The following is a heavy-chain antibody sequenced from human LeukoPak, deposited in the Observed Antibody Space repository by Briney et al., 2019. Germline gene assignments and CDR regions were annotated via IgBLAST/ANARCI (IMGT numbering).Heavy chain of an antibody. CDR1: GFTVSSNY. CDR3: TRNPDGRNWFDP. CDR2: IYSGGST. V-gene: IGHV3-66*01. D-gene: IGHD1-14*01. Sequence: PGGSLRLSCAASGFTVSSNYMSWVRQAPGRGLEWVSVIYSGGSTYYADSVKGRFTISRDNRKNTLYLQMNSLRVEDTAMYYCTRNPDGRNWFDPWGQGTLVTVSS. J-gene: IGHJ5*02.